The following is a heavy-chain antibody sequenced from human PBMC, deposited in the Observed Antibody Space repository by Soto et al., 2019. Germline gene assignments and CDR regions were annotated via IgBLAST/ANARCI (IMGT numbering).Heavy chain of an antibody. CDR1: GYTFTSYY. Sequence: GASVKVSCKASGYTFTSYYMHWVRQAPGQGLEWMGIINPSGGSTSYAQKFQGRVTMTRDTSTSTVYMELSSLRSEDTAVYYCARDPYDRHYDFWSGYYTDYYYGMDVWGQGTTVTVSS. CDR2: INPSGGST. J-gene: IGHJ6*02. CDR3: ARDPYDRHYDFWSGYYTDYYYGMDV. D-gene: IGHD3-3*01. V-gene: IGHV1-46*01.